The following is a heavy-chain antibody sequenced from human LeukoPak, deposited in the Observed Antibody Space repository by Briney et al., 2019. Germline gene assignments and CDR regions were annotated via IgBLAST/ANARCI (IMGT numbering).Heavy chain of an antibody. D-gene: IGHD2-2*01. CDR1: GGSISSGGYY. J-gene: IGHJ3*02. V-gene: IGHV4-31*03. Sequence: SQTLSLTCTVSGGSISSGGYYWSWIRQHPGKGLEWIGYIYYSGSTYYNPSLKSRVTISVDTSKNQFSLKLSSVTAADTAVYYCARDRGVPAAEEGGAFDIWGQGTMSPSLQ. CDR3: ARDRGVPAAEEGGAFDI. CDR2: IYYSGST.